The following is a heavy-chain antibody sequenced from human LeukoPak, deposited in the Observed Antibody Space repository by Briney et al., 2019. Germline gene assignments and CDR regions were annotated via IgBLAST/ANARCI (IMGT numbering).Heavy chain of an antibody. Sequence: PGGSLRLSCAASGFTFSSYAMHWVRQAPGKGLEWVAVISYDGSNKYYADSVKGRFTISRDNSKNTLYLQMNSLRAEDTAVYYCAKQGPARIPIVVVTAMAHWGQGTLVTVSS. J-gene: IGHJ4*02. V-gene: IGHV3-30-3*02. CDR2: ISYDGSNK. D-gene: IGHD2-21*02. CDR3: AKQGPARIPIVVVTAMAH. CDR1: GFTFSSYA.